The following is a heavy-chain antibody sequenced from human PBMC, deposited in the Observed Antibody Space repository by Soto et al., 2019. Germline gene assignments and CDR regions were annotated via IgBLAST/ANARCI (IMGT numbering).Heavy chain of an antibody. J-gene: IGHJ6*02. CDR3: ARIPYYYYYGMDV. CDR2: IYYSGST. Sequence: SETLSLTCTVSGGSVSSGSYYWSWIRQPPGKGLEWIGYIYYSGSTNYNPSLKSRVTISVDTPKNQFPLKLSSVTAADTAVYYCARIPYYYYYGMDVWGQGTTVTVSS. V-gene: IGHV4-61*01. CDR1: GGSVSSGSYY.